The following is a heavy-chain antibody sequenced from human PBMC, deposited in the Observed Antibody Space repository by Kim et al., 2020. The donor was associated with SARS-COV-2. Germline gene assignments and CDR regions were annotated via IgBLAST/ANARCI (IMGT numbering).Heavy chain of an antibody. D-gene: IGHD3-22*01. V-gene: IGHV7-4-1*02. CDR3: AREGGVMIVEEDAFDI. CDR1: GYTFTSYA. CDR2: INTNTGNP. J-gene: IGHJ3*02. Sequence: ASVKVSCKASGYTFTSYAMNWVRQAPGQGLEWMGWINTNTGNPTYAQGFTGRFVFSLDTSVSTAYLQISSLKAEDTAVYYCAREGGVMIVEEDAFDIWGQGTMVTVSS.